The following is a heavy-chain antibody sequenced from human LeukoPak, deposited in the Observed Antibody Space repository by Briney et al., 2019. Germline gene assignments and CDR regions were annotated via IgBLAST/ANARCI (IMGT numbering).Heavy chain of an antibody. V-gene: IGHV3-23*01. CDR2: ISGSDGST. CDR3: AKDLIRDRWFGES. CDR1: GFTFSSYG. Sequence: HSGGSLRLSCAASGFTFSSYGMSWVRQAPGKGLEWVSAISGSDGSTYYADSVKGRFTISRDSSENTLYLQMNSLRAEDTAVYYCAKDLIRDRWFGESWGQGTLVTVSS. J-gene: IGHJ5*02. D-gene: IGHD3-10*01.